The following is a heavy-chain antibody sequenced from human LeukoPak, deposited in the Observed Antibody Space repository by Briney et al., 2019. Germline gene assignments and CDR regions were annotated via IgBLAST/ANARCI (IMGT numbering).Heavy chain of an antibody. CDR2: VNSDGSST. D-gene: IGHD3-22*01. J-gene: IGHJ3*02. V-gene: IGHV3-74*01. CDR1: AFNPSNYA. CDR3: TSLVHYYDGGGMAFYI. Sequence: GGSLRLSCAASAFNPSNYAMHWVRQAPGKGLVWVSRVNSDGSSTIYADSVRGRFTVSRDNAKNTVYLQMNSLRAEDTAVYFCTSLVHYYDGGGMAFYIWGQGTMVTVSS.